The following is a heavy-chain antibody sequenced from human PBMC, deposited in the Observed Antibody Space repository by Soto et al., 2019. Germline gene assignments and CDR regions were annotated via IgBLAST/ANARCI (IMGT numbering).Heavy chain of an antibody. D-gene: IGHD3-10*01. J-gene: IGHJ3*02. CDR3: TRVEGTLLWFGELLFPYAFDI. Sequence: GGSLRLSCTASGFTFGDYAMIWFRQAPGKGLEWVGFIRSKAYGGTTEYAASVKGRFTISRDDSKSIAYLQMNSLKTEDTAVYYCTRVEGTLLWFGELLFPYAFDIWGQGTMVTVSS. CDR1: GFTFGDYA. CDR2: IRSKAYGGTT. V-gene: IGHV3-49*03.